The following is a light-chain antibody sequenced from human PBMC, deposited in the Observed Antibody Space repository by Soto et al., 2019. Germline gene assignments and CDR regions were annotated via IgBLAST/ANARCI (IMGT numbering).Light chain of an antibody. CDR2: EGS. V-gene: IGLV2-23*01. CDR1: SSVVGSYNL. Sequence: QSALTQPASVSGSPGQSITISCTGTSSVVGSYNLVSWYQQHPGKAPKLIIFEGSKRPSGVSNRFSGSKSGNTASLTISGLQAEDEADYHCCSYAGSTTYVFGTGTKVTVL. J-gene: IGLJ1*01. CDR3: CSYAGSTTYV.